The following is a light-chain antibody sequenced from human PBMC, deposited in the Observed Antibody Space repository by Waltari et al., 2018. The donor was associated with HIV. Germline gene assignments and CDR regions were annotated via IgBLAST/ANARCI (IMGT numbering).Light chain of an antibody. CDR1: VLAKKY. V-gene: IGLV3-27*01. CDR3: YSAADNNMV. J-gene: IGLJ2*01. CDR2: KDS. Sequence: SYELTQPSSVSVSPGQTARITCSGDVLAKKYARWFKQKPGQAPVLVIYKDSERPSGIPERFSGSSSVTTVTLTISGAQVEDEADYYCYSAADNNMVFGGGTKLTVL.